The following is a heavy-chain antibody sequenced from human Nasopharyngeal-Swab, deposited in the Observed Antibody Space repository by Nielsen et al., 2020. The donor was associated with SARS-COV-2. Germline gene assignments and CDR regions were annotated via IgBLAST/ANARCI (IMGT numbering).Heavy chain of an antibody. J-gene: IGHJ4*02. D-gene: IGHD6-19*01. V-gene: IGHV3-30*18. CDR1: GFIFSRHG. Sequence: GGSLRLSCAASGFIFSRHGMHWVRQAPGKGLEWLAILSHARTDEFYADSVKGRFTVSRDNSKNTLYLQMNNLRTDDTAIYYCAKERTVAGPQGGFDFWGQGTLVTVSS. CDR2: LSHARTDE. CDR3: AKERTVAGPQGGFDF.